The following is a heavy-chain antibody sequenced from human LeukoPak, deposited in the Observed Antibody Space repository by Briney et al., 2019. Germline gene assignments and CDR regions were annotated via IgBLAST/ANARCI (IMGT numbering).Heavy chain of an antibody. CDR3: VRGYYAGRGHHFEY. Sequence: HTGGSLRLSCAASGFTFSSYGMHWVRQAPGKGLEWVAVIWYDGSNKYYADSVKGRFTISRDNSKNTLYLQMNSLRAEDTAVYYCVRGYYAGRGHHFEYWGQGTLVTVSS. D-gene: IGHD3-22*01. CDR2: IWYDGSNK. CDR1: GFTFSSYG. V-gene: IGHV3-33*01. J-gene: IGHJ4*02.